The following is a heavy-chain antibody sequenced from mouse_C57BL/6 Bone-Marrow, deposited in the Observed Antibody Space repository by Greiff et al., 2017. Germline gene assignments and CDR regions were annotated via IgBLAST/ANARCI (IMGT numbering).Heavy chain of an antibody. CDR2: IDPENGDT. CDR1: GFNIKDDY. D-gene: IGHD1-1*01. CDR3: THYYGSSLDY. Sequence: VQLQQSGAELVRPGASVKLSCTASGFNIKDDYMHWVKQRPEQGLEWIGWIDPENGDTAYASKFQGKATIPADTSSNTAYLQLSSLTSEDTAVYYCTHYYGSSLDYWGQGTTLTVSS. J-gene: IGHJ2*01. V-gene: IGHV14-4*01.